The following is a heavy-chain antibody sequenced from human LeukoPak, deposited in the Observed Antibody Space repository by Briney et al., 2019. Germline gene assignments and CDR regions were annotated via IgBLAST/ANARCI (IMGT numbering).Heavy chain of an antibody. D-gene: IGHD3-10*01. CDR3: AREHYYGSGAFDY. CDR2: IYHSGST. V-gene: IGHV4-30-2*01. CDR1: GGSISSGGYS. Sequence: SETLSLTCAVSGGSISSGGYSWSWIRQPPGQGLEWIGYIYHSGSTYYNPSPESRVTISVDRSKNQFSLKLSSVTAADTAVYYCAREHYYGSGAFDYWGQGTLVTVSS. J-gene: IGHJ4*02.